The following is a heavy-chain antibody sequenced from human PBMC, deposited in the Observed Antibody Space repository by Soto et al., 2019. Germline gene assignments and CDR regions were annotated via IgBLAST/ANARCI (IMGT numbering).Heavy chain of an antibody. D-gene: IGHD2-21*02. V-gene: IGHV1-69*12. CDR1: AGTFSSYA. CDR3: ARDVVVVTAIRGWFDS. Sequence: QVQLVQSGAEVKKPGSSVKVSCKATAGTFSSYAISWVRQAPGQGLEWMGGIIPMYGTPNYAQKFQGRVTVTADESTSTAYRELSSLRSEDTAVYYCARDVVVVTAIRGWFDSWGQGTLVTVSS. J-gene: IGHJ5*01. CDR2: IIPMYGTP.